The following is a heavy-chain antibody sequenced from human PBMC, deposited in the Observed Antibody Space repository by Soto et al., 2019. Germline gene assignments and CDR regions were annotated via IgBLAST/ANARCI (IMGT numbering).Heavy chain of an antibody. CDR2: IYYSGST. D-gene: IGHD6-19*01. CDR1: GGSISTSSYY. Sequence: SETLSLTCTVSGGSISTSSYYWGWIRQPPGKGLEWIGTIYYSGSTYYSPSLKSRVTISVDTSKSQFSLKLSSVTAADAAVYYCVRHSAEGRYSSGWYGAFDIWGQGTTVTVSS. V-gene: IGHV4-39*01. CDR3: VRHSAEGRYSSGWYGAFDI. J-gene: IGHJ3*02.